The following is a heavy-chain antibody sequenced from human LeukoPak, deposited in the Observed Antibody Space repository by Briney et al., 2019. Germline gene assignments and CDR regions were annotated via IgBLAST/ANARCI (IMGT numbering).Heavy chain of an antibody. Sequence: SSQTLSLTCTVSGGSISSGSYYWSWIRQPAGKGLEWIGRIYSSGSTNYNPSLKSRVTISVDTSKNQFSLKLSSVTAADTAVYYCARQRWRRRIVVVTDTYFDYWGQGTLVTVSS. J-gene: IGHJ4*02. CDR3: ARQRWRRRIVVVTDTYFDY. V-gene: IGHV4-61*02. D-gene: IGHD2-21*02. CDR1: GGSISSGSYY. CDR2: IYSSGST.